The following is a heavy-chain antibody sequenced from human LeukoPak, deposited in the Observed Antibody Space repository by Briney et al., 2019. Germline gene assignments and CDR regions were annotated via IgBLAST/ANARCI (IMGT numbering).Heavy chain of an antibody. V-gene: IGHV4-4*07. D-gene: IGHD1-26*01. CDR2: IYTTGTT. CDR1: SGSINSYY. J-gene: IGHJ4*02. Sequence: SETLSLTCTVSSGSINSYYGGWVRQPPGKGLEWIGRIYTTGTTQYNPSLKSRVTMSIDTSTNQFSLNLRSMTAADTAVYYCGSQGYSGDHYFLDFWRQGPLVAVS. CDR3: GSQGYSGDHYFLDF.